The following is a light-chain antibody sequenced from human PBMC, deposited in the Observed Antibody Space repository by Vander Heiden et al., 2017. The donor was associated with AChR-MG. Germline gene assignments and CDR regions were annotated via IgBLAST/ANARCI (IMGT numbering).Light chain of an antibody. CDR1: SPNIGAGYD. CDR2: GNS. V-gene: IGLV1-40*01. CDR3: QSYDSSLSGSRV. Sequence: QSVLTQPPSVSGAPGPRVTISCPGSSPNIGAGYDVHWYQQLPGTAPKLLIYGNSNRPSGVPDRFSGSKSGTSASLAITGLQAEDEADYYCQSYDSSLSGSRVFGGGTKLTVL. J-gene: IGLJ2*01.